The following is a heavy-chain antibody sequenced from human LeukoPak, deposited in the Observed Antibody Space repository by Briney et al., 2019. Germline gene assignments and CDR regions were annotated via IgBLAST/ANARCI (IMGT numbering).Heavy chain of an antibody. CDR2: MNPNSGNT. D-gene: IGHD6-13*01. J-gene: IGHJ5*02. CDR3: ARVRIAAPNWFDP. V-gene: IGHV1-8*01. CDR1: GYTFTSYD. Sequence: APVKVSCKASGYTFTSYDINWVRQATGQGLEWMGWMNPNSGNTGYAQKFQGRVTMTRNTSISTAYVELSSLRSEDTAVYYCARVRIAAPNWFDPWGQGTLVTVSS.